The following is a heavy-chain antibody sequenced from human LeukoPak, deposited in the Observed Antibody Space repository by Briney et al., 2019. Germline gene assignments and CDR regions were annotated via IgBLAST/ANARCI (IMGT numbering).Heavy chain of an antibody. V-gene: IGHV3-30*03. CDR2: ISYDGSNK. CDR3: ARDQTRSVSSGYYGIDY. CDR1: GFTFSSYG. J-gene: IGHJ4*02. D-gene: IGHD3-22*01. Sequence: GGSLRLSCAASGFTFSSYGMHWVRQAPGKGLEWVAVISYDGSNKYYADSVKGRFTISRDNSKNTLYLQMNSLRAEDTAVYYCARDQTRSVSSGYYGIDYWGQGTLVTVSS.